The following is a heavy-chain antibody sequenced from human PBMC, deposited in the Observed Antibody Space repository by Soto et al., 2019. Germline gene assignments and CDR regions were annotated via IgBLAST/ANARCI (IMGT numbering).Heavy chain of an antibody. J-gene: IGHJ5*01. CDR2: TYYSSKWHT. V-gene: IGHV6-1*01. CDR3: ARGWLMSGFDS. D-gene: IGHD3-3*01. Sequence: SQTLSLTCAISGDSVSINSAAWYWIRQSPSRGLEWLGRTYYSSKWHTDYALSVKSRMTINPDTSANQVSLQLDSVSPEDTFVYYCARGWLMSGFDSWGQGTLVTVSS. CDR1: GDSVSINSAA.